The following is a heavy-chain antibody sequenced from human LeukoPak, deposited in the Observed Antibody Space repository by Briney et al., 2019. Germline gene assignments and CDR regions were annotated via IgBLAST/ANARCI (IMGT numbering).Heavy chain of an antibody. Sequence: SETLSLTCSVSGGSIDNHYWTWIRRPPGKGLEWIGYIYYSGSTNYNPSLKSRVTISVDTSKNQFSLKLSSVTAADTAVYYCARATVTANWFDPWGQGTLVTVSS. D-gene: IGHD4-17*01. CDR2: IYYSGST. V-gene: IGHV4-59*11. CDR1: GGSIDNHY. CDR3: ARATVTANWFDP. J-gene: IGHJ5*02.